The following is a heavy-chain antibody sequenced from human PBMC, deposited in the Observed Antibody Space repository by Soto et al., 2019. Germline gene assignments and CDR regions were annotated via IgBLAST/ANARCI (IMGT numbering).Heavy chain of an antibody. CDR3: ASSVPGTSAENFQS. CDR2: IYHTGST. J-gene: IGHJ1*01. Sequence: SETLSLTCAVSGGSISNNNWWSWVRQPPGKGLEWIGEIYHTGSTNYIPSLKSRVTISVDKSKNQFSLKLSSVTAADTAVYYCASSVPGTSAENFQSWGQGTLVTVSS. CDR1: GGSISNNNW. V-gene: IGHV4-4*02. D-gene: IGHD6-19*01.